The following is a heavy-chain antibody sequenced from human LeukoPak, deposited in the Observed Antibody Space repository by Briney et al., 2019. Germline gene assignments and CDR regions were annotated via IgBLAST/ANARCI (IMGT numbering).Heavy chain of an antibody. CDR2: ISYDGSNK. CDR3: AKDPSIAANPAFGWMGVY. J-gene: IGHJ4*02. V-gene: IGHV3-30*18. CDR1: GFTFSSYG. D-gene: IGHD6-6*01. Sequence: GGSLRLSCAASGFTFSSYGMHWVRQAPGKGLEWVAVISYDGSNKYYADSVKGRFTISRDNSKNTLYLQMNSLRAEDTAVYYCAKDPSIAANPAFGWMGVYWGQGTLVTVSS.